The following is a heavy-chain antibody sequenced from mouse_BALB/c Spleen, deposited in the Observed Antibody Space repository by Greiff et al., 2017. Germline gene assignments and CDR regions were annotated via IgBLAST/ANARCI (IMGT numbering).Heavy chain of an antibody. CDR2: IYPGGGYT. J-gene: IGHJ3*01. V-gene: IGHV1-63*02. CDR3: ARKSGNYVGPWFAY. D-gene: IGHD2-1*01. Sequence: VKLMESGAELVRPGTSVKISCKASGYTFTNYWLGWVKQRPGHGLEWIGDIYPGGGYTNYNEKFKGKATLTADTSSSTAYMQLSSLTSEDSAVYFCARKSGNYVGPWFAYWGQGTLVTVSA. CDR1: GYTFTNYW.